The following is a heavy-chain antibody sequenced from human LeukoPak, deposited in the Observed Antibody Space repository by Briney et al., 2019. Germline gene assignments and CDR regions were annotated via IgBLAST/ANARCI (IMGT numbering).Heavy chain of an antibody. CDR1: GGSINGYF. Sequence: PSETLSLTCTVSGGSINGYFWSWMRQPAGKGLEWLGRILTNGNTDYNPSLNSRVTMSMDTSRNQFSPKLRSVSAADTAVYYCARSARVEPGTGYYFDSWGRGTLVTVSS. V-gene: IGHV4-4*07. CDR2: ILTNGNT. CDR3: ARSARVEPGTGYYFDS. J-gene: IGHJ4*02. D-gene: IGHD2-15*01.